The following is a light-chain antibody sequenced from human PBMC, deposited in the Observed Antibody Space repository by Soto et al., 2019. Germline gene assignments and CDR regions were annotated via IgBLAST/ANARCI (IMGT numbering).Light chain of an antibody. Sequence: QSVLTQPASVSGSPGQSITISCTGTSSDFGGYNYVSWYQQHPGKAPKLMIYDVSNRPSGVSNRFSGSKSGNTASLIISGLQAEDEADYYCSSYTSSSTLYVFGTGTKVTVL. CDR3: SSYTSSSTLYV. V-gene: IGLV2-14*01. CDR1: SSDFGGYNY. J-gene: IGLJ1*01. CDR2: DVS.